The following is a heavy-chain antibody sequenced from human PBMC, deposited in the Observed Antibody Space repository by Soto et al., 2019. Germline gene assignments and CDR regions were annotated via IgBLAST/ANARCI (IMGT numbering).Heavy chain of an antibody. CDR1: GFTFSSYA. D-gene: IGHD6-19*01. Sequence: GSLRLSCAASGFTFSSYAMHWVRQAPRKGLEWVAVISYDGSNKYYADSLKGRFTISRDNSKNTLYLQMNSLRAEDTAVYYCARDLLVGSSGWQGAFDIWGQGTMVTVSS. V-gene: IGHV3-30-3*01. CDR3: ARDLLVGSSGWQGAFDI. J-gene: IGHJ3*02. CDR2: ISYDGSNK.